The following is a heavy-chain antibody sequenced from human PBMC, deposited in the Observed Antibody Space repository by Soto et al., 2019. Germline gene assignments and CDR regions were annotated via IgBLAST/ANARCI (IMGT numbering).Heavy chain of an antibody. D-gene: IGHD3-22*01. Sequence: SVKVSCKASGGTFSSSAISWVRQAPGQGLEWMGGIIPIFGTANYAQKFQGRVTITADESTSTAYMELSSLRSEDTAVYYCALTYYYDSSGYYEANFDYWGQGTLVTVSS. CDR3: ALTYYYDSSGYYEANFDY. CDR2: IIPIFGTA. V-gene: IGHV1-69*13. CDR1: GGTFSSSA. J-gene: IGHJ4*02.